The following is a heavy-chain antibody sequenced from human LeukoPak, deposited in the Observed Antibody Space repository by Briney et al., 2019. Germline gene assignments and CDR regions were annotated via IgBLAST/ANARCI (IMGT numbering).Heavy chain of an antibody. D-gene: IGHD4-17*01. CDR3: ARGMGGNYGDYREGSNFDY. Sequence: GGSLRLSCAASGFTVSSNYMSWVRQAPGKGLEWVSVIYSGGSTYYADSVKGRFTISRDNSKNTLYLQMNSLRAEDTAVYYCARGMGGNYGDYREGSNFDYWGQGTLVTVSS. J-gene: IGHJ4*02. CDR2: IYSGGST. V-gene: IGHV3-66*01. CDR1: GFTVSSNY.